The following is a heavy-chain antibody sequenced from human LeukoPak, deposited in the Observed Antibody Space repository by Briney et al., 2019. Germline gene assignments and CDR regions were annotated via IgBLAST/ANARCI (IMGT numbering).Heavy chain of an antibody. V-gene: IGHV3-48*04. Sequence: GGSLRLSCAASGFALSGYWMRWVRQAPGKGLEWVSYISSSSSNIYYADSVKGRFTISRDNAKNSLYLQMNSLRAEDTAVYYCARVPVDTAMVSRGGFDYWGQGTLVTVSS. J-gene: IGHJ4*02. CDR3: ARVPVDTAMVSRGGFDY. CDR1: GFALSGYW. CDR2: ISSSSSNI. D-gene: IGHD5-18*01.